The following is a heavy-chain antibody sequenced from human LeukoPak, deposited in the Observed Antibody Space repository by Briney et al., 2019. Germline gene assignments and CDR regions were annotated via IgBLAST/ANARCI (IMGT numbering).Heavy chain of an antibody. CDR2: INHSGST. Sequence: PSETLSLTCAVYGGSFSGYYWSWIRQPPGKGLEWIGEINHSGSTNYNSSLKSRVTISVDTSKNQFSLKVSSVTAADTAVYYCAREKMRRYNYGYARWGQGTLVTVSS. V-gene: IGHV4-34*01. CDR3: AREKMRRYNYGYAR. J-gene: IGHJ4*02. D-gene: IGHD5-18*01. CDR1: GGSFSGYY.